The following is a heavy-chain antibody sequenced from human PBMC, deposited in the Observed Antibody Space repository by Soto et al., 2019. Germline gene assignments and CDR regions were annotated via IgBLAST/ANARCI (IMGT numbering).Heavy chain of an antibody. CDR3: ARGHGYGDYPNWFDP. Sequence: SETLSLTCTVSGGSISSYYWSWIRQPPGKGLEWIGYIYYSGSTNYNPSLKSRVTISVDTSKNQFSLKLSSVTAADTAVYYCARGHGYGDYPNWFDPWGQGTLVTVSS. J-gene: IGHJ5*02. CDR2: IYYSGST. CDR1: GGSISSYY. V-gene: IGHV4-59*01. D-gene: IGHD4-17*01.